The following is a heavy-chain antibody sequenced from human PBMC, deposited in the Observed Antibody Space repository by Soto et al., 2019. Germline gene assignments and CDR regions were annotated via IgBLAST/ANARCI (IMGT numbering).Heavy chain of an antibody. V-gene: IGHV1-69*02. J-gene: IGHJ6*03. D-gene: IGHD3-10*01. CDR3: ARATGSGHYMDV. CDR1: GGTFSSYT. CDR2: IIPILGIA. Sequence: GASVKVSCKASGGTFSSYTISWVRQAPGQGLEWMGRIIPILGIANYAQKFQGRVTITADKSTSTAYMELSSLRSEDTAVYYCARATGSGHYMDVWGKGTTVTVSS.